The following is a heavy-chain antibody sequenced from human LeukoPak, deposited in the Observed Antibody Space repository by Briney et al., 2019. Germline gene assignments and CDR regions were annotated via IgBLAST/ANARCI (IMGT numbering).Heavy chain of an antibody. J-gene: IGHJ4*02. CDR3: ARGRTTFRQTDY. Sequence: PGGSLRLSCAASGFTFSSYAMHWARQAPGKGLEWVAVISYDGSNKYYADSVKGRFTISRDNSKNTLYLQMNSLRAEDTAVYYCARGRTTFRQTDYWGQGTLVTVSS. CDR2: ISYDGSNK. V-gene: IGHV3-30-3*01. CDR1: GFTFSSYA. D-gene: IGHD1-7*01.